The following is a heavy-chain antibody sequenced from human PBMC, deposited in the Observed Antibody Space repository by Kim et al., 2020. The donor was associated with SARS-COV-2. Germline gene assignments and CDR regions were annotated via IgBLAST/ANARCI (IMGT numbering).Heavy chain of an antibody. D-gene: IGHD6-13*01. CDR1: GGSISSSSYY. CDR3: ARLAPYSSSRRAFDY. J-gene: IGHJ4*02. CDR2: IYYSGST. V-gene: IGHV4-39*01. Sequence: SETLSLTCTVSGGSISSSSYYWGWIRQPPGKGLEWIGSIYYSGSTYYNPSLKSRVTISVDTSKNQFSLKLSSVTAADTAVYYCARLAPYSSSRRAFDYWGQGTLVTVSS.